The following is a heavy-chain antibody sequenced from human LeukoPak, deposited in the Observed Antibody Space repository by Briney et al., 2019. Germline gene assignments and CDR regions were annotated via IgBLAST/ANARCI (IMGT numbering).Heavy chain of an antibody. V-gene: IGHV4-31*03. CDR1: GGSISSGGYY. J-gene: IGHJ4*02. Sequence: PSETLSLTCTVSGGSISSGGYYWSWIRQHPGKGLEWIGYIYYSGSTYYNPSLKSRVTISVDTSKNQFSLKLSSVTAADTAVYYCARGGGDGYNYGYWGQGTLVTVSS. CDR3: ARGGGDGYNYGY. CDR2: IYYSGST. D-gene: IGHD5-24*01.